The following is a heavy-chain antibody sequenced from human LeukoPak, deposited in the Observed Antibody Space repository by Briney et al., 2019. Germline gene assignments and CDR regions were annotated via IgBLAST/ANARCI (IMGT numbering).Heavy chain of an antibody. D-gene: IGHD3-22*01. CDR3: AKDRPNYYGSNGHYYRRDGDY. CDR2: ITSSGAGT. J-gene: IGHJ4*02. CDR1: GFTFSIYA. V-gene: IGHV3-23*01. Sequence: LAGGSLRLSCAASGFTFSIYAMSWVRQAPGKGLQWVSSITSSGAGTYYADSVKGRFTISRDNSENILYLQMNSLRVEDTAVYFCAKDRPNYYGSNGHYYRRDGDYWGQGTLVTVSS.